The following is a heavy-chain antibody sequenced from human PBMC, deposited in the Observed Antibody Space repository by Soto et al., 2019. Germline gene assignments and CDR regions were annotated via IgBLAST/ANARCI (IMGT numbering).Heavy chain of an antibody. CDR2: ISGSGGST. D-gene: IGHD4-17*01. CDR1: GFTFSSYA. J-gene: IGHJ6*02. CDR3: AKLGSGDYDYYYYGMDV. Sequence: PVGSLRLSCAASGFTFSSYAMSWVRQAPGKGLEWVSAISGSGGSTYYADSVKGRFTISRDNSKNTLYLQMNSLRAEDTAVYYCAKLGSGDYDYYYYGMDVWGQGTTVTVSS. V-gene: IGHV3-23*01.